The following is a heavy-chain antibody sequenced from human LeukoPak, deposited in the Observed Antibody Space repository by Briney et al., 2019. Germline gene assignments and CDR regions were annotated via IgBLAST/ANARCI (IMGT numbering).Heavy chain of an antibody. V-gene: IGHV3-21*01. J-gene: IGHJ4*02. D-gene: IGHD4-17*01. CDR1: GSTFIDYT. CDR2: ISSSSGFI. CDR3: ARGTVTTDY. Sequence: KPGGSLRLSCAASGSTFIDYTMNWVRQAPGKGLEWVSSISSSSGFIYYADSVRGRFTISRDNAKNSLYLQMNSLRAEDTAVYYCARGTVTTDYWGQGALVAVSS.